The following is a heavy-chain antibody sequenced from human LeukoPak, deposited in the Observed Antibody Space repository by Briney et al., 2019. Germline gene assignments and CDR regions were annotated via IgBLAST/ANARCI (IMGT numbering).Heavy chain of an antibody. D-gene: IGHD4-17*01. J-gene: IGHJ4*02. CDR3: AVTTVTRSFDY. CDR1: GFTFSSYS. V-gene: IGHV3-21*01. CDR2: ISSSSSYI. Sequence: GGSLRLSCAASGFTFSSYSMNWVRQAPGKGLEWVSSISSSSSYIYYADSVKSRFTISRDNAKNSLYLQMNSLRAEDTAVYYCAVTTVTRSFDYWGQGTLVTVSS.